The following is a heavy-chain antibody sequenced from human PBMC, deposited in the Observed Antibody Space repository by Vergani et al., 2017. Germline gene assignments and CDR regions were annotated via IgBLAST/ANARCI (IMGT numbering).Heavy chain of an antibody. D-gene: IGHD3-22*01. J-gene: IGHJ3*02. Sequence: QVQLVQSGAEVKKPGASVKVSCKASGYTFTSYDINWVRQATGQGLEWMGWMNPNSGNTGYAQKFQGRVTMTRNTSISTAYMELSSLRSEDTAVYYCARPNYYDSSGYYPHDAFDIWGQGTMVTVSS. CDR1: GYTFTSYD. CDR3: ARPNYYDSSGYYPHDAFDI. V-gene: IGHV1-8*01. CDR2: MNPNSGNT.